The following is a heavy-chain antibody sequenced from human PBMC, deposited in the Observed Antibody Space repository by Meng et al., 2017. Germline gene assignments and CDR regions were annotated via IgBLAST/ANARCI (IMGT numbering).Heavy chain of an antibody. CDR2: INHSGST. Sequence: QVQLQQWGAGLLKPSETLSLTCAVYGGSFSGYYRSWIRQPPGKGLEWIGEINHSGSTNYNPSLKSRVTISVDTSKNQFSLKLSSVTAADTAVYYCAYATTVSNWGQGTLVTVSS. D-gene: IGHD4-11*01. J-gene: IGHJ4*02. CDR3: AYATTVSN. CDR1: GGSFSGYY. V-gene: IGHV4-34*01.